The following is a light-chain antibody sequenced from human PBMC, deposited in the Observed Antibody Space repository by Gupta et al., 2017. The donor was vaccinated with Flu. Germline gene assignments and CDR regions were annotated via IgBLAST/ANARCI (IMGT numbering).Light chain of an antibody. V-gene: IGLV1-44*01. CDR3: AVWDDSRNGPVV. J-gene: IGLJ2*01. Sequence: QSVTTQPPSASGPPGQRVTISCSGSTSTIGSNILNWYQQLPGTAPKLLIYNNDQRPSGGPDRFSGSKSCTSSSLAIICLQSADEADYYCAVWDDSRNGPVVFGGGTKLTVL. CDR1: TSTIGSNI. CDR2: NND.